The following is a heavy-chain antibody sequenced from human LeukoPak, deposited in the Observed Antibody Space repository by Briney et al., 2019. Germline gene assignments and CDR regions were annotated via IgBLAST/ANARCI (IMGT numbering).Heavy chain of an antibody. D-gene: IGHD3-10*01. Sequence: SSETLSLTCTVSGYSISSGYYWGWIRQPPGKGLEWIGSIYHSGSTYYNPSLKSRVTISVDTSKNQFSLKLSSVTAADTAVYYCARRGSGSSGGQRYQTIDYWGQGTLVTVSS. V-gene: IGHV4-38-2*02. CDR2: IYHSGST. J-gene: IGHJ4*02. CDR1: GYSISSGYY. CDR3: ARRGSGSSGGQRYQTIDY.